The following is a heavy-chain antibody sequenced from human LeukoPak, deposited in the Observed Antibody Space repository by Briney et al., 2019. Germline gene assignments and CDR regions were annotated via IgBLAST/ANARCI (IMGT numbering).Heavy chain of an antibody. CDR3: ARERGSSWYRVVNWFDP. CDR1: GYTFTSYG. Sequence: ASVKVSCKASGYTFTSYGISWVRQAPGQGLEWMGWISAYNGNTKYSQKFQGRVTITRDTSASTAYMELSSLRSEDTAVYYCARERGSSWYRVVNWFDPWGQGTLVTVSS. V-gene: IGHV1-18*01. J-gene: IGHJ5*02. D-gene: IGHD6-13*01. CDR2: ISAYNGNT.